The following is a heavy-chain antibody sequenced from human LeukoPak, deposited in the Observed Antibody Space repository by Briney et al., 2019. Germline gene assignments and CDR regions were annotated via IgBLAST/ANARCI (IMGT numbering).Heavy chain of an antibody. D-gene: IGHD3-10*01. V-gene: IGHV1-69*13. J-gene: IGHJ6*03. CDR2: IIPIFGTA. CDR3: ARMGVLGFGELLWRPYYYYYMDV. CDR1: GGTFSSYA. Sequence: SVKVSCKASGGTFSSYAISWVRQAPGQGLEWMGGIIPIFGTANYAHKFQGRVTITADESTSTAYMELSSLRSEDTAVYYCARMGVLGFGELLWRPYYYYYMDVWGKGTTVTVSS.